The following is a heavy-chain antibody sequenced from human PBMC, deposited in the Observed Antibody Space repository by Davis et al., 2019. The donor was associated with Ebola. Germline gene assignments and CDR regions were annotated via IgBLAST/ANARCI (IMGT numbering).Heavy chain of an antibody. CDR3: TTSGGLIYGEADY. Sequence: PGGSLRLSCAASGFTFSNVWMNWVRQAPGKGLEWVGRIKRKADGGATDYAAPVKGRFIISRDDSEKTLYLQMNSLKSEDTGVYYCTTSGGLIYGEADYWGQGILVTVSS. V-gene: IGHV3-15*07. CDR2: IKRKADGGAT. CDR1: GFTFSNVW. D-gene: IGHD3-16*01. J-gene: IGHJ4*02.